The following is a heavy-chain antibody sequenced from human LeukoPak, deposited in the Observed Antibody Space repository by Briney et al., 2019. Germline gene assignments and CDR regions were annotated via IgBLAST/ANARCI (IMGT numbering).Heavy chain of an antibody. CDR1: GYTFTKYA. J-gene: IGHJ3*02. Sequence: ASVKVSCKASGYTFTKYAMHWVRQAPGQTLEWMAWINAGNGNTKYSQKFHGRVTITRDTSASIAYMELSSLRSEDTAVYYCAREACSSTRCYDLAFDIWGQGTMVTVSS. D-gene: IGHD2-2*01. CDR2: INAGNGNT. CDR3: AREACSSTRCYDLAFDI. V-gene: IGHV1-3*01.